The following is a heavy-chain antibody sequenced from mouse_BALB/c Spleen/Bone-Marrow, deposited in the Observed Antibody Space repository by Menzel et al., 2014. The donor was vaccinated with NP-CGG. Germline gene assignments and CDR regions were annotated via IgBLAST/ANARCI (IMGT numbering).Heavy chain of an antibody. CDR2: IYPGSGNT. J-gene: IGHJ2*01. Sequence: VQRVESGAGLVRPGTSVKISCKASGYAFTNYWLGWVKQRPGHGLEWIGDIYPGSGNTYYTEKFKGKATLTADTSSSTAYMQLSSLTSEDSAVYFCARRRSLDYWGQGTILTVSS. CDR3: ARRRSLDY. CDR1: GYAFTNYW. V-gene: IGHV1-63*02.